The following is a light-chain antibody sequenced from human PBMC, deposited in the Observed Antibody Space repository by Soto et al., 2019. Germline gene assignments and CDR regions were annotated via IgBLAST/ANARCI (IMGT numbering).Light chain of an antibody. CDR3: VMYMGTGISV. V-gene: IGLV8-61*01. CDR1: SGSVSTSYY. Sequence: QSVVTQEPSFSVSPGRTVTLTCGLSSGSVSTSYYPSWYQLTPGQAPRTLIYSTNTRSSGVPNRFSGSTHENNAALTVTGAQADDESDYYCVMYMGTGISVFGGGTKLTVL. CDR2: STN. J-gene: IGLJ3*02.